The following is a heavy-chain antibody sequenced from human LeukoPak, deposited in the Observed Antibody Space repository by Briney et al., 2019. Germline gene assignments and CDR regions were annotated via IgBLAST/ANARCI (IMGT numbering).Heavy chain of an antibody. CDR1: GYSFTGYY. Sequence: ASVKVSCKASGYSFTGYYIHWVRQAPGQGLEWMGWINPNTGGTNFAQKFQGRVTMTRDTSITTTYMELSRLRSDDTAVYYCARSTIAVTDNDGFDIWGQGTMVTVSS. V-gene: IGHV1-2*02. J-gene: IGHJ3*02. CDR2: INPNTGGT. D-gene: IGHD6-19*01. CDR3: ARSTIAVTDNDGFDI.